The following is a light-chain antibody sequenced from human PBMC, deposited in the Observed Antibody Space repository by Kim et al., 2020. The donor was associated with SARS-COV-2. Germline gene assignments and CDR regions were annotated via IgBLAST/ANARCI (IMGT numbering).Light chain of an antibody. Sequence: DIQMTQSPSSLSASVGDRVTITCQASQDISNYLNWYQQKPGKAPKLLIYDASKLETGVPSRFSGSGSGTDFTFTISSLQPEDIATYYCQKYDNLPWTFGQGTKVDIK. CDR3: QKYDNLPWT. CDR2: DAS. V-gene: IGKV1-33*01. CDR1: QDISNY. J-gene: IGKJ1*01.